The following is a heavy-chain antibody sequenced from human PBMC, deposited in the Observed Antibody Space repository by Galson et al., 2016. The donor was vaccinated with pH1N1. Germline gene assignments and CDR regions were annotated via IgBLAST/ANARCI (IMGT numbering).Heavy chain of an antibody. CDR3: ARLARGERLFYFDY. CDR2: IYYSGST. J-gene: IGHJ4*02. D-gene: IGHD1-26*01. Sequence: SLTCTVSGGSISSSSYYWGWIRQPPGKGLEWIGSIYYSGSTYYNPSLKSRVTISVDTSRNQFSLKLSSVTAADTAVYYCARLARGERLFYFDYWGQGTLVTVSS. CDR1: GGSISSSSYY. V-gene: IGHV4-39*01.